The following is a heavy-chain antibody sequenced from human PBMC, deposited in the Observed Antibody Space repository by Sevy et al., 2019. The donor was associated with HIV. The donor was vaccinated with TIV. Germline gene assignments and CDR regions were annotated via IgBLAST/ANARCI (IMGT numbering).Heavy chain of an antibody. CDR2: IYSGGST. V-gene: IGHV3-53*01. CDR1: GFTVSSNY. Sequence: GGSLRLSCAASGFTVSSNYMSWVRQAPGKGLEWVSVIYSGGSTYYADSVKGRFTISRDNSKNTLYLQMNSLRAEDTAVYYCASHYGSGSYXHHYXXMDXWGKGTTVTVSS. D-gene: IGHD3-10*01. CDR3: ASHYGSGSYXHHYXXMDX. J-gene: IGHJ6*03.